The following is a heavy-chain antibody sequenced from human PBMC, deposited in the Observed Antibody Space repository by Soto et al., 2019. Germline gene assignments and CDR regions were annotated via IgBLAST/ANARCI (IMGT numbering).Heavy chain of an antibody. CDR1: GFTFSSYW. CDR3: TRDRGSSSLGRYGLDV. CDR2: IKEDGSEK. D-gene: IGHD6-6*01. J-gene: IGHJ6*02. V-gene: IGHV3-7*01. Sequence: EVQLVEPGGGLVQPGGSLRLSCAASGFTFSSYWMSWVRQAPGKGLEWAANIKEDGSEKYYVDSVEGRFTISRDNAKYSLYLQMNGLRAEDTAVYYCTRDRGSSSLGRYGLDVWGQGTTVTVSS.